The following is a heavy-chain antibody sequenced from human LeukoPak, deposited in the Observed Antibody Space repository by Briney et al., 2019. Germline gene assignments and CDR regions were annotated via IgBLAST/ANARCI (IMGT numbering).Heavy chain of an antibody. CDR3: AKGGLSRAGLDF. CDR1: GFTFSSYA. J-gene: IGHJ4*02. V-gene: IGHV3-23*01. CDR2: ISDRDYNT. D-gene: IGHD5/OR15-5a*01. Sequence: GGSLRLSCAASGFTFSSYAMTWVRQAPGKGLEWVSSISDRDYNTYYADSVKGRFTISRDNSKNTLYLQMNSLRAEDTAVYYCAKGGLSRAGLDFWGQGTLVTVSS.